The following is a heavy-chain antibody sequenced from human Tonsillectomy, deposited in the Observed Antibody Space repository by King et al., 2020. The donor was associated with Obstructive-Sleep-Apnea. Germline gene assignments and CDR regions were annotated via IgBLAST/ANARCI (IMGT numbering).Heavy chain of an antibody. V-gene: IGHV3-7*03. CDR3: ARLSGYVRLNWFDP. CDR2: IKQDGSEK. D-gene: IGHD5-12*01. J-gene: IGHJ5*02. Sequence: VQLVESGGGLVQPGGSLRLSCAASGFTFSSYWMSWVRQAPGKGLEWVANIKQDGSEKYYVDSVKGRFTISRDNAKNSLYLQMNSLRAEDTAVYYCARLSGYVRLNWFDPWGQGTLVTVSS. CDR1: GFTFSSYW.